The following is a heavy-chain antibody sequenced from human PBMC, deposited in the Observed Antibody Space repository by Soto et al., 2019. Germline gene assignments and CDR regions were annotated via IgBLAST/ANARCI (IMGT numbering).Heavy chain of an antibody. CDR2: IIPVFGTA. CDR3: ARHQRSYYDSSGHYYVFMRPSLYYYGMDV. CDR1: GGTLTSYA. V-gene: IGHV1-69*01. Sequence: VKGSYSASGGTLTSYAITWVRQAPGQGLEWMGGIIPVFGTANYAQKFQGRVTITADESTSTAYMELSSLRSEDTAVYYCARHQRSYYDSSGHYYVFMRPSLYYYGMDVWAQATTVTVSS. J-gene: IGHJ6*02. D-gene: IGHD3-22*01.